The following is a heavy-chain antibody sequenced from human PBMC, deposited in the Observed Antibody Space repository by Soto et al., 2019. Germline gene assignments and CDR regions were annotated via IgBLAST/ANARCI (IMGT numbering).Heavy chain of an antibody. Sequence: GGSLRLSCAASGFTFSSYAMSWVRQAPGKGLEWVSAISGSGGSTYYADSVKGRFTISRDNSKNTLYLQMNSLRAEDTAVYYCAKDLSSGLARSSDYWGQGTLVTVSS. J-gene: IGHJ4*02. CDR3: AKDLSSGLARSSDY. D-gene: IGHD6-19*01. V-gene: IGHV3-23*01. CDR2: ISGSGGST. CDR1: GFTFSSYA.